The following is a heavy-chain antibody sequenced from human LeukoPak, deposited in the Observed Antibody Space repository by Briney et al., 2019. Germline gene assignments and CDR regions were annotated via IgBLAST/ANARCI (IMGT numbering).Heavy chain of an antibody. CDR3: AREAPDYGDYVFDY. V-gene: IGHV1-2*02. D-gene: IGHD4-17*01. CDR2: INPNSGGT. J-gene: IGHJ4*02. Sequence: ASVKVSCKASGYTFTGYYMHWVRQAPGQGLDWMGWINPNSGGTNYAQKFQGRVTMTRDTSISTAYMELSRLRSDDTAVYYCAREAPDYGDYVFDYWGQGTLVTVSS. CDR1: GYTFTGYY.